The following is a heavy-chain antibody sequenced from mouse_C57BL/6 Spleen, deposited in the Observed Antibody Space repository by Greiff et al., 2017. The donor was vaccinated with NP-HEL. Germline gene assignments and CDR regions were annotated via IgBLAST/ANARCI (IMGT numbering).Heavy chain of an antibody. CDR1: GFTFSSYA. V-gene: IGHV5-4*01. Sequence: EVQGVESGGGLVKPGGSLKLSCAASGFTFSSYAMSWVRQTPEKRLEWVATISDGGSYTYYPDNVKGRFTISRDNAKNNLYLQMSHLKSEDTAMYYCARERITTVVAKGPFDYWGQGTTLTVSS. CDR3: ARERITTVVAKGPFDY. CDR2: ISDGGSYT. D-gene: IGHD1-1*01. J-gene: IGHJ2*01.